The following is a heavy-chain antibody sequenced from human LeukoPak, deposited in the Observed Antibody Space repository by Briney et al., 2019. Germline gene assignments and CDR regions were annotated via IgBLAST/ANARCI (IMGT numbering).Heavy chain of an antibody. D-gene: IGHD1-26*01. CDR1: GFTFSSYE. Sequence: PGGSLRLSCAASGFTFSSYEMNWVRQAPGKGLEWVSYISSSGNTIYYADSVKGRFTISRDNAKNSLYLQRNSLRAEDTAVYYCASLRRIVGATSDYWGQGILVTVSS. CDR3: ASLRRIVGATSDY. V-gene: IGHV3-48*03. CDR2: ISSSGNTI. J-gene: IGHJ4*02.